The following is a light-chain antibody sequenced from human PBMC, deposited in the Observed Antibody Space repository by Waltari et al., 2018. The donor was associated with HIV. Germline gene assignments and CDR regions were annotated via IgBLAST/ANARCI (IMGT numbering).Light chain of an antibody. CDR3: AAWDDTLNGL. CDR2: SNN. Sequence: QSVLTQPPSASGTPGQNVTISCSGNPSNIGTNIVNWYQQFPGAAPKPLINSNNPRPSGVPARFSGSKSGTSASLAISGLQSEDEADYFCAAWDDTLNGLFGGGTKLTVL. CDR1: PSNIGTNI. V-gene: IGLV1-44*01. J-gene: IGLJ2*01.